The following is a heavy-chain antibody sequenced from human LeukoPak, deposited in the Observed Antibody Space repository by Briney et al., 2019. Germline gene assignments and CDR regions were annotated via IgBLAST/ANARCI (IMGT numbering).Heavy chain of an antibody. D-gene: IGHD3-16*02. Sequence: SETLSLTCTVSGGSISSYYWSWIRQPPGKGLEWIGYIYYSGSTNYKSSLKSRVTISVDTSKNQFSLKLSSVTAADTAVYYCAREPFMITFGGVIASDAFDIWGQGTMVTVSS. J-gene: IGHJ3*02. CDR1: GGSISSYY. CDR2: IYYSGST. V-gene: IGHV4-59*12. CDR3: AREPFMITFGGVIASDAFDI.